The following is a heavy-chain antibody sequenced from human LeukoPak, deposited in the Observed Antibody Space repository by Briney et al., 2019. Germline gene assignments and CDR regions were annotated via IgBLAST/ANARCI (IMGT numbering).Heavy chain of an antibody. CDR3: ARDLYYDSSGNNWFDP. D-gene: IGHD3-22*01. V-gene: IGHV1-2*06. CDR2: INPNSGGT. Sequence: ASVKVSCKASGYTFTGYYMHWVRQAPGQGLEWMGRINPNSGGTNYAQKFQGRVTMTRDTSNSTAYMELSRLRSDDTAVYYCARDLYYDSSGNNWFDPWGQGTLVTVSS. J-gene: IGHJ5*02. CDR1: GYTFTGYY.